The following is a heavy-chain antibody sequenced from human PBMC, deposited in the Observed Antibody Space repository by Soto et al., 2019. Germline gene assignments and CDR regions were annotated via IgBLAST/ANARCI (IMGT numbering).Heavy chain of an antibody. CDR2: ISPYNGGT. Sequence: GASVKVACKAAGYTFVSYGITCVRQAPGQGLEWMGWISPYNGGTNYAQKFQGWVTMTRDTSISTAYMELSRLRSDDTAVYYCARDSRVGATTTIYYYYYGMDVWGQGTTVTVSS. J-gene: IGHJ6*02. CDR1: GYTFVSYG. V-gene: IGHV1-2*04. D-gene: IGHD1-26*01. CDR3: ARDSRVGATTTIYYYYYGMDV.